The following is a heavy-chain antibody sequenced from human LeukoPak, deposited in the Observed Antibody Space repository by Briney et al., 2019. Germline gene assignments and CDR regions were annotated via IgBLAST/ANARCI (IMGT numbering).Heavy chain of an antibody. J-gene: IGHJ3*02. CDR3: AILEGIVGATSDAFDI. V-gene: IGHV3-30*02. D-gene: IGHD1-26*01. Sequence: PGGSLRLSCAASGFTFSSYGMHWVRQAPGKGLEWVAFIRYDGSNKYYADSVKGRFTISRDNSKNTLYLQMNSLRAEDTAVYYCAILEGIVGATSDAFDIWAQGTMVTVSS. CDR1: GFTFSSYG. CDR2: IRYDGSNK.